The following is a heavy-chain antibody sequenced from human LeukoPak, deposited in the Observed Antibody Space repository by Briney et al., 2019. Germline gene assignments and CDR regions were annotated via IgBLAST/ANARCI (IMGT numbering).Heavy chain of an antibody. CDR2: MNPNSGNT. V-gene: IGHV1-8*01. J-gene: IGHJ4*02. D-gene: IGHD5-24*01. Sequence: ASVKVSCKASGYTFPSYDINWVRQATGQGLEWMGWMNPNSGNTGYAQKFQGRVTMTRNTSISTAYMELSSLRSEDTAVYYCASNIEMATMLTFDYWGQGTLVTVSS. CDR3: ASNIEMATMLTFDY. CDR1: GYTFPSYD.